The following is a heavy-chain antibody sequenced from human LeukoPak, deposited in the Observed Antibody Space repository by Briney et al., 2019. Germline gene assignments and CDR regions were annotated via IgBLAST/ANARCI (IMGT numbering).Heavy chain of an antibody. J-gene: IGHJ4*02. CDR1: GYTFTSYY. CDR2: INPNSGGT. V-gene: IGHV1-2*06. D-gene: IGHD1-26*01. CDR3: ARVIIVGATSFDY. Sequence: ASVKVSCKASGYTFTSYYMHWVRQAPGQGLEWMGRINPNSGGTNYAQKFRGRVTMTRDTSISTAYMELSRLRSDDTAVYYCARVIIVGATSFDYWGQGTLVTVSS.